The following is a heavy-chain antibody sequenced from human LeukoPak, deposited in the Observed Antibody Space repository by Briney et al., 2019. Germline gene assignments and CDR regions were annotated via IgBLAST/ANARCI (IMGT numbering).Heavy chain of an antibody. CDR1: GFRFSTYW. CDR2: IKQDGSEK. D-gene: IGHD4-23*01. J-gene: IGHJ4*02. V-gene: IGHV3-7*01. CDR3: ARDEVGPPPEAY. Sequence: PGGSLRLSCAVSGFRFSTYWMSWVRQAPGKGLEWVANIKQDGSEKNYVDSVKGRFTISRDNAKNSLYLQMNSLRAEDTAVYYCARDEVGPPPEAYWVQGTLVTVSS.